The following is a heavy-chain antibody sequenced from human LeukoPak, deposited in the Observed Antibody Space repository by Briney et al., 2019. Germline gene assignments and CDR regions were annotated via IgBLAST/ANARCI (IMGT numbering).Heavy chain of an antibody. CDR1: GGSFSGYY. D-gene: IGHD3-3*01. V-gene: IGHV4-34*01. CDR3: ARQTITTSGVVITVGPGYMDV. Sequence: SETLSLTCAVYGGSFSGYYWSWIRQPPGKGLEWIGEIDHSGSTNYNSSLKSRVTISVDTSKNQFSLKLSSVAAADTAVYYCARQTITTSGVVITVGPGYMDVWGKGTTVTVSS. J-gene: IGHJ6*03. CDR2: IDHSGST.